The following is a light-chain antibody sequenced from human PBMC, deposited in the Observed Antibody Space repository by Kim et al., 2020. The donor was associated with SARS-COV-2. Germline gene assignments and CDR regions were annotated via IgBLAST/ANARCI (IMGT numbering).Light chain of an antibody. V-gene: IGKV3-20*01. CDR3: QQFGSSRTWT. Sequence: PGDRATLSCRASHSVTSTYVAWYQQKPGQAPRLLIYGTSTRAAGIPGRFSGGGSGTEYTLTISRLEPEDFAIYYCQQFGSSRTWTFGQGTKVDIK. J-gene: IGKJ1*01. CDR1: HSVTSTY. CDR2: GTS.